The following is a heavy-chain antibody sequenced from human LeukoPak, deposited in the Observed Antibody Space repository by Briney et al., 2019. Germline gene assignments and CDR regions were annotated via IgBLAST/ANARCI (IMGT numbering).Heavy chain of an antibody. D-gene: IGHD1-7*01. CDR3: ARVPNWNYGIDP. CDR1: GGSISSGGYY. CDR2: IYYSGST. Sequence: PSETLSLTCAVSGGSISSGGYYWSWIRQHPGKGLEWIGYIYYSGSTYYNPSLKSRVTISVDTSKNQFSLKLSSMTAADTAVYYCARVPNWNYGIDPWGQGTLVTVSS. J-gene: IGHJ5*02. V-gene: IGHV4-31*11.